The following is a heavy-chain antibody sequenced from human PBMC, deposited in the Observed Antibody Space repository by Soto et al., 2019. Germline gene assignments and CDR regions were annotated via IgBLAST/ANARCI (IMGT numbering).Heavy chain of an antibody. D-gene: IGHD2-2*01. CDR2: IKQDGSEI. J-gene: IGHJ4*02. CDR3: AKSLSAIPGDS. V-gene: IGHV3-7*05. CDR1: GFTFSSYW. Sequence: EVQLVESGGGLVQSGGSLRLSCAASGFTFSSYWMSWVRQGPGKGPEWVANIKQDGSEIYYVDSVKGRFTISRDNAKSSLYPQMTSLSAEDTAVYHCAKSLSAIPGDSWGQGTLVTVSS.